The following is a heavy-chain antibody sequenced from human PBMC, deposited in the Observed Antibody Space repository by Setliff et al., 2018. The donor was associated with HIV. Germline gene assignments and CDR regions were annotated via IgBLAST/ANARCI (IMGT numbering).Heavy chain of an antibody. CDR3: ARDYSSGFLL. Sequence: SETLSLTCTLSGDSVTTPYYWGWIRQPPGKGLEWVGSIYHSGATYFTPSLKSRVTLSVDTSKNQFSLKLSSVTAADTAVYYCARDYSSGFLLWGQGTLVTVSS. CDR1: GDSVTTPYY. V-gene: IGHV4-38-2*02. D-gene: IGHD6-19*01. J-gene: IGHJ4*02. CDR2: IYHSGAT.